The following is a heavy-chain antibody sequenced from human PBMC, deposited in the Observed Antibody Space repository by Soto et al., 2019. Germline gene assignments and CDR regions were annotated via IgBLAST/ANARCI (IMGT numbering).Heavy chain of an antibody. Sequence: EVQLVESGGGLVQPGGSLRLSCAASGFTFSSYWMHWVRQAPGKGLVWVSRINSDGSSTSYADSVKGRFTISRDNAKNTLYLQMNSLRAEDTAVYYCARDWPGLAELHAGGGFDYWGQGTLVTVSS. D-gene: IGHD3-16*01. CDR1: GFTFSSYW. V-gene: IGHV3-74*01. CDR3: ARDWPGLAELHAGGGFDY. CDR2: INSDGSST. J-gene: IGHJ4*02.